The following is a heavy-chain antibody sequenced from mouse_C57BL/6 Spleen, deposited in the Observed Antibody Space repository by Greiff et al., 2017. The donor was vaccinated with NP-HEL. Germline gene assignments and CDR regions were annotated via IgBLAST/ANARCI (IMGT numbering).Heavy chain of an antibody. D-gene: IGHD2-4*01. CDR1: GFTFSDYG. J-gene: IGHJ3*01. V-gene: IGHV5-17*01. CDR3: ANSIYYDYDGFAD. CDR2: ISSGSSTI. Sequence: EVKVVESGGGLVKPGGSLKLSCAASGFTFSDYGMHWVRQAPEKGLEWVAYISSGSSTIYYADTVKGRFTISRDNAKNTLVLQMTSLRSEDTAMYYCANSIYYDYDGFADWGQGTLVTVSA.